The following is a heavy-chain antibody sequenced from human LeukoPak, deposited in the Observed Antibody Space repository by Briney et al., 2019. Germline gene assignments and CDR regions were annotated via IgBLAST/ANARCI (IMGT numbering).Heavy chain of an antibody. V-gene: IGHV4-34*01. CDR1: GGSFIGYY. D-gene: IGHD3-10*01. CDR2: INHSGST. CDR3: ARETRRGYYGSGSYYRVYMDV. Sequence: PSETLSLTCAVYGGSFIGYYWSWIRQPPGKGLEWIGEINHSGSTNYNPSLKSRVTISVDTSKNQFSLKLSSVTAADTAVYYRARETRRGYYGSGSYYRVYMDVWGKGNTVTVSS. J-gene: IGHJ6*03.